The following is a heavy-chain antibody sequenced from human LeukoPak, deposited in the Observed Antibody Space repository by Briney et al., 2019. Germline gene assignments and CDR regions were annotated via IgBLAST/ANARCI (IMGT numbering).Heavy chain of an antibody. D-gene: IGHD1-26*01. V-gene: IGHV3-30*02. Sequence: PGGSLRLSCAASGFTFSSYGMHWVRQAPGKGLEWVAFIRYDGSNKYYADSVKGRFTISRDNSKNTLYLQMNSLRAEDTAVYYCARELAYYFDYWGQGTLVTVSS. J-gene: IGHJ4*02. CDR2: IRYDGSNK. CDR3: ARELAYYFDY. CDR1: GFTFSSYG.